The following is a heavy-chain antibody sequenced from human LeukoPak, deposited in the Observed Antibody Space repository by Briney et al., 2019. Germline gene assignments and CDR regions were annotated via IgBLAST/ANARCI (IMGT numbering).Heavy chain of an antibody. Sequence: GGSLRLSCVASGFSLRDYYMSWIRQAPGKGLEWVSYIGSTKYYADSVKGRFAISRDNAKNSVYLQMNSLRGEDTAVYYCARVGRAITAAGFGAFDIWGQGTMVTVSS. J-gene: IGHJ3*02. CDR1: GFSLRDYY. D-gene: IGHD6-13*01. CDR3: ARVGRAITAAGFGAFDI. V-gene: IGHV3-11*01. CDR2: IGSTK.